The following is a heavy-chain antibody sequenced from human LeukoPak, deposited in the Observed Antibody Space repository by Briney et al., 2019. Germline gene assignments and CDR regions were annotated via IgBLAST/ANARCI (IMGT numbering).Heavy chain of an antibody. D-gene: IGHD4-17*01. CDR1: GFTLSSYA. CDR2: ISGSGGNT. CDR3: AKDLHYVSTFDY. J-gene: IGHJ4*02. Sequence: GGSLRLSCAASGFTLSSYAMSWVRQAPGKGLEWVAVISGSGGNTYCADSVKGRFTISRDNSKNTLYLQMSSLRAEDTAVYYCAKDLHYVSTFDYWGQGTLVTVSS. V-gene: IGHV3-23*01.